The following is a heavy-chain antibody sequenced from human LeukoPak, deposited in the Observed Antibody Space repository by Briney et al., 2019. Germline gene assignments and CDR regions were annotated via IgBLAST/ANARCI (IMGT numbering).Heavy chain of an antibody. CDR1: GYTFTGYY. J-gene: IGHJ4*02. CDR3: AANWNYNQQVYLGY. Sequence: GASVKVSFKASGYTFTGYYMHWVRQAPGQGLEWMGRINPNSGGTDYAQKFQGRVTMTRDTSISAAYMELSRLRSDDTAVYYCAANWNYNQQVYLGYWGQGTLVTVSS. V-gene: IGHV1-2*06. CDR2: INPNSGGT. D-gene: IGHD1-7*01.